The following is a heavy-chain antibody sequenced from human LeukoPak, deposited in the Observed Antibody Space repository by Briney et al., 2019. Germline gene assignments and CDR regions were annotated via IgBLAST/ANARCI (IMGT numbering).Heavy chain of an antibody. CDR3: AREHCSSSSCYFFFGYYFDY. Sequence: GGSLRLSCAAPGFPFSSYGMSWGRPAPGKGLEWVSAISGSGGSTYYAASVKGRFIISRDNSKNTLYLQMNSMRAEDTAVYYCAREHCSSSSCYFFFGYYFDYWGQGTLVTVSS. CDR1: GFPFSSYG. J-gene: IGHJ4*02. D-gene: IGHD2-15*01. CDR2: ISGSGGST. V-gene: IGHV3-23*01.